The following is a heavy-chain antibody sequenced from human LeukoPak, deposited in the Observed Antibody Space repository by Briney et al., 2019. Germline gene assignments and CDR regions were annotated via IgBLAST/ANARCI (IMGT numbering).Heavy chain of an antibody. J-gene: IGHJ4*02. CDR3: ARALSERVGAMLYDVGLSVGFDY. CDR2: IYHSGST. D-gene: IGHD1-26*01. V-gene: IGHV4-30-2*01. Sequence: PSETLSLTCAVSGGPISSGGYSWSWIRQPPGKGLEWIGYIYHSGSTYYNPSLKSRVTISVDRSKNQFSLKLSSVTAADTAVYYCARALSERVGAMLYDVGLSVGFDYWGQGTLVTVSS. CDR1: GGPISSGGYS.